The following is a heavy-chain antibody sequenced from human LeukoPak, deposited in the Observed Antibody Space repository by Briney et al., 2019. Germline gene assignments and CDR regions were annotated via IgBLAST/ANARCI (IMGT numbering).Heavy chain of an antibody. CDR3: ARSYSSSWYFDY. CDR1: GGSISSYY. Sequence: SETLSLTCTVAGGSISSYYWSWIRQPPGKGLEWIGYIYYSGSTDYNPSLKSRVTISVDTSKNQFSLKLSFVTAADTAVYYCARSYSSSWYFDYWGQGTLVTVSS. J-gene: IGHJ4*02. V-gene: IGHV4-59*01. CDR2: IYYSGST. D-gene: IGHD6-13*01.